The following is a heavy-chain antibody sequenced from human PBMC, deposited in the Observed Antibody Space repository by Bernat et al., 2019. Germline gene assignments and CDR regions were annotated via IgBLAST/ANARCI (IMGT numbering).Heavy chain of an antibody. Sequence: EVQLVQSGAEVKKPGESLKISCKGSGYSFTSYWITWVRQVPGKGLEWMGRIDPSDSYTNYNPSFKGHVTISADRSISAAFLQWSSLKASDTAIYYCARHRTTVSSIYWHFDLWGRGTLVTVSS. V-gene: IGHV5-10-1*01. CDR2: IDPSDSYT. D-gene: IGHD3-3*02. J-gene: IGHJ2*01. CDR1: GYSFTSYW. CDR3: ARHRTTVSSIYWHFDL.